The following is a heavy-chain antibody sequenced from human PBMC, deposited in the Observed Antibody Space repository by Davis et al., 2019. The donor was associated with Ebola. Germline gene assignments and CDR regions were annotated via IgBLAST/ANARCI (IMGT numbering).Heavy chain of an antibody. V-gene: IGHV4-59*12. CDR3: ARDLGYSSGWFSNWFDP. J-gene: IGHJ5*02. CDR1: GDSMSDYY. D-gene: IGHD6-19*01. Sequence: SETLSLTCTVSGDSMSDYYYNWIRQPPGRGLEWIGYIYYSGSTNYNPSLKSRVTMSVDTSKNQFSLKLSSVTAADTAVYYCARDLGYSSGWFSNWFDPWGQGTLVTVSS. CDR2: IYYSGST.